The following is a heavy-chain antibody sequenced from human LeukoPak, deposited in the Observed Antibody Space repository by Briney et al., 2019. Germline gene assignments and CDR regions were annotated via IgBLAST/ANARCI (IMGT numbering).Heavy chain of an antibody. CDR2: IKQDGSEK. D-gene: IGHD6-6*01. CDR1: GFTFRNYW. Sequence: GGSLRLSCAASGFTFRNYWMSWVRQAPGKGLEWVANIKQDGSEKYYVDSVKGRFTISRDNAKNSLYLQMNSLRAEDTAVYYCARDLYSSSSGGAFDIWGQGTMVTVSS. J-gene: IGHJ3*02. V-gene: IGHV3-7*01. CDR3: ARDLYSSSSGGAFDI.